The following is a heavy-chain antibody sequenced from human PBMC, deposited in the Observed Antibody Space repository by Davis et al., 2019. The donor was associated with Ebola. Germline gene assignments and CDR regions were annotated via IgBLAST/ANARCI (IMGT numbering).Heavy chain of an antibody. D-gene: IGHD2/OR15-2a*01. CDR3: ARADYWGAYMDV. CDR1: GYTFTTYW. V-gene: IGHV5-10-1*01. J-gene: IGHJ6*02. CDR2: IDAGDSYT. Sequence: GESLKISCQGSGYTFTTYWITWVRQMPGKGLEWMGRIDAGDSYTDYSPSLQGHVTISVDRSIRTAYLQWSSLKASDTAMYYCARADYWGAYMDVWGEGTTVTVSS.